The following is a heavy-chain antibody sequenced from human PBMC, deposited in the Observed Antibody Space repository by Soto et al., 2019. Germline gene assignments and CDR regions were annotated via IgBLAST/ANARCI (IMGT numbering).Heavy chain of an antibody. CDR1: GYTFTSYA. D-gene: IGHD6-13*01. J-gene: IGHJ5*01. CDR2: INPSGGST. CDR3: ARERGITAAGTFWFDS. Sequence: ASVKVSCKASGYTFTSYAMHWVRQAPGQRLEWMGIINPSGGSTNYAQKFQGTVTMTRDTSTGTVYMEVNSLRSEDTAVYYCARERGITAAGTFWFDSWGQGTLVTVSS. V-gene: IGHV1-46*03.